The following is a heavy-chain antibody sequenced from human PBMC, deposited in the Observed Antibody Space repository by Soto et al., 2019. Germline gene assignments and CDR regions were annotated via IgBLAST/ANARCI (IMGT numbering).Heavy chain of an antibody. J-gene: IGHJ4*02. Sequence: SETLSLTCSVFGGSVSTGDFYWSWIRQTPGKGLEWIGYVFYSGSSYYHPSLQSRGVISVDASKNQFSLKLRSVTAADTAVYLSARGILDHGGYFAYWGQGILVTVSS. CDR2: VFYSGSS. D-gene: IGHD4-17*01. CDR1: GGSVSTGDFY. CDR3: ARGILDHGGYFAY. V-gene: IGHV4-30-4*08.